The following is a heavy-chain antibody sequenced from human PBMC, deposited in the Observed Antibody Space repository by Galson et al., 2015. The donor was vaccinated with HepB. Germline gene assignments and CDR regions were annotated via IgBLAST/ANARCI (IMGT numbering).Heavy chain of an antibody. Sequence: SVKVSCKASGYTFTSYAMNWVRQAPGQGLEWMGWINTNTGNPTYAQGFTGRFVFSLDTSVSTAYLQISSLKAEDTAVYYCARDPAGIAAAGTPFYYYYYYMDVRGKGTTVTVSS. D-gene: IGHD6-13*01. CDR3: ARDPAGIAAAGTPFYYYYYYMDV. J-gene: IGHJ6*03. V-gene: IGHV7-4-1*02. CDR1: GYTFTSYA. CDR2: INTNTGNP.